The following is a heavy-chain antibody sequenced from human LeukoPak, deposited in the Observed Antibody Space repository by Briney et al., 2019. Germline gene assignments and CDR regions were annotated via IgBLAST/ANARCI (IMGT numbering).Heavy chain of an antibody. D-gene: IGHD3-22*01. V-gene: IGHV3-7*03. CDR2: IKQDGSQR. Sequence: PGGSLRLSCAASGFTFSSYWMSWVRQAPGKGLEWVANIKQDGSQRYYVDSMRGRFTISRDNAKKSLFLQMNSLRVEDTAVYYCARGEYYYDGGYWGQGTLVTVSS. J-gene: IGHJ4*02. CDR1: GFTFSSYW. CDR3: ARGEYYYDGGY.